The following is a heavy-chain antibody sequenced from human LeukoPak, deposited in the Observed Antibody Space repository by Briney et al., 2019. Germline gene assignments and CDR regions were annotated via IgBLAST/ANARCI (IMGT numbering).Heavy chain of an antibody. V-gene: IGHV5-51*01. J-gene: IGHJ5*02. D-gene: IGHD6-13*01. CDR2: IYPGDLRV. CDR3: ACRDLTSTWSFP. CDR1: GYSFTSYW. Sequence: GESLKISCQGFGYSFTSYWIGWVRQMPGKGMECMGVIYPGDLRVRYNPSFQGQVTISVDKSINTAYLQWVSLRASDSAMYYCACRDLTSTWSFPWGQGTLVTVSS.